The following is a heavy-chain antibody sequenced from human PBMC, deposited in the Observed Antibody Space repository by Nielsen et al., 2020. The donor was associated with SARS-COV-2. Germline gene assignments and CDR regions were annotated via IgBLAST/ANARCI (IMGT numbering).Heavy chain of an antibody. J-gene: IGHJ6*02. D-gene: IGHD3-9*01. CDR3: ASLGPLRYFDWLWGGESYYGMDV. V-gene: IGHV1-2*06. Sequence: WVRQAPGQGLEWMGRINPNSGGTNYAQKFQGRVTMTRDTSISTAYMELSRLRSDDTAVYYCASLGPLRYFDWLWGGESYYGMDVWGQGTTVTVSS. CDR2: INPNSGGT.